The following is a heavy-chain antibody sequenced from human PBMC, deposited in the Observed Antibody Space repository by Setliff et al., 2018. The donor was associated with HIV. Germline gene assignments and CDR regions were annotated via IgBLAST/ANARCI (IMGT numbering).Heavy chain of an antibody. CDR1: GGSFSDYY. D-gene: IGHD5-12*01. V-gene: IGHV4-34*01. CDR3: ARGRHIEATIPLDH. CDR2: INDRGNT. Sequence: PSETLSLTCTVSGGSFSDYYWTWIRQPPNTGLEWIGEINDRGNTNYMPSLRSRVTISVDTSKNQFPLRLTSVTAADSAIYYCARGRHIEATIPLDHLGQGTLVTVSS. J-gene: IGHJ4*02.